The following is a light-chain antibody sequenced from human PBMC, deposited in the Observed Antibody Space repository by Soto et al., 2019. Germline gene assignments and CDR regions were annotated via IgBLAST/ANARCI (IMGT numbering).Light chain of an antibody. Sequence: EIVLTQSPATLSLSPGERATLSCRASQSVSGFLPWYQQKPGQAPRLLIYDTSTRAPGIPARFSGSGSGTDFTLTISSLEPEDFVVYYFQQRYIWPITFGQGTRLQIK. CDR2: DTS. CDR3: QQRYIWPIT. CDR1: QSVSGF. V-gene: IGKV3-11*01. J-gene: IGKJ5*01.